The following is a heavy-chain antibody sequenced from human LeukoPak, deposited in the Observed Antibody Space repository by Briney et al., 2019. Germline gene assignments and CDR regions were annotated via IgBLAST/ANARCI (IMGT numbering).Heavy chain of an antibody. J-gene: IGHJ4*02. D-gene: IGHD1-26*01. CDR1: GFTFDDYA. CDR3: AEARVGGTELIDY. Sequence: GGSLRLSCAVSGFTFDDYAMHWVRQAPGKGLEWVSGISWRSGSIGYADSARGRFTISRDNAKNSLYLQMNSLRAEDTAFYYCAEARVGGTELIDYWGQGTLVTVSS. CDR2: ISWRSGSI. V-gene: IGHV3-9*01.